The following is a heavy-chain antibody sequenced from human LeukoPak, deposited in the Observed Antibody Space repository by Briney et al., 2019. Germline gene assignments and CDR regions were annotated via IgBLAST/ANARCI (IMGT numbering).Heavy chain of an antibody. CDR1: GFTFSSYW. CDR3: ARAQPVGLELPYYFDY. J-gene: IGHJ4*02. Sequence: GGSLRLSCAASGFTFSSYWMSWVRQAPGKGLEWVANIKQDGSEKYYADSVKGRFTISRDNAKNSLYLQMNSLRAEDTAVYYCARAQPVGLELPYYFDYWGQGTLVTVSS. V-gene: IGHV3-7*01. D-gene: IGHD1-7*01. CDR2: IKQDGSEK.